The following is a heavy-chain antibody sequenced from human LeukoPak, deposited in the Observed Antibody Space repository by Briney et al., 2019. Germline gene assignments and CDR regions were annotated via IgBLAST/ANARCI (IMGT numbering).Heavy chain of an antibody. CDR3: AKGGGYEAQYYYYYLDV. Sequence: GGSLRLSCAASGLTFSSYAMSWVRQAPGKGLEWVSAISGSGGSTYYADSVKGRFTISRENSKNTLYLQMKSLRAEDTAVYYCAKGGGYEAQYYYYYLDVWGKGTAVTISS. D-gene: IGHD5-12*01. V-gene: IGHV3-23*01. J-gene: IGHJ6*03. CDR1: GLTFSSYA. CDR2: ISGSGGST.